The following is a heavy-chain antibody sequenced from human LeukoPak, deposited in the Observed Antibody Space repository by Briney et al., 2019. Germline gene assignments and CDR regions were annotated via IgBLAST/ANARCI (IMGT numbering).Heavy chain of an antibody. CDR1: GGSLSSGGYY. CDR2: IYYSGNT. D-gene: IGHD6-19*01. Sequence: SETLSLACTVSGGSLSSGGYYWSWIRQHPGKGLEWIGFIYYSGNTYYTPSLRSRVTISVDTSKNQFSLKLSSVTAADTAVYYCARGEPYSGGWYIYWGQGTLVTVSS. CDR3: ARGEPYSGGWYIY. J-gene: IGHJ4*02. V-gene: IGHV4-31*03.